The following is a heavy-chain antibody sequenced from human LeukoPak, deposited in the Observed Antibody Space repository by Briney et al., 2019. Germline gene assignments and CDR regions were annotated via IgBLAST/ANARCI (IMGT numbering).Heavy chain of an antibody. Sequence: PSETLSLTCAVYGGSFSGYYWSWIRQPPGKGLEWIGEINHSGSTNYNPSLKSRVTISVDTSKNQFSLKLSSVTAADTAVYYCARQGYSSSWVDYWGQGTLVTVSS. CDR3: ARQGYSSSWVDY. CDR2: INHSGST. J-gene: IGHJ4*02. D-gene: IGHD6-13*01. CDR1: GGSFSGYY. V-gene: IGHV4-34*01.